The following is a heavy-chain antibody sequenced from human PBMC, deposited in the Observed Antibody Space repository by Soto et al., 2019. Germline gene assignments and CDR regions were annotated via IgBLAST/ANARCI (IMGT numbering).Heavy chain of an antibody. J-gene: IGHJ4*02. CDR3: ARQIQWLVQS. D-gene: IGHD6-19*01. CDR1: GGSISSSSYY. Sequence: QLQLQESGPGLVKPSETLSLTCTVSGGSISSSSYYWGWIRQPPGKGLEWIGSIYYSGSTYYNPSLKSRVTISVDTSKNQFSLKLSSLTAADTAVYYCARQIQWLVQSWGQGTLVTVSS. V-gene: IGHV4-39*01. CDR2: IYYSGST.